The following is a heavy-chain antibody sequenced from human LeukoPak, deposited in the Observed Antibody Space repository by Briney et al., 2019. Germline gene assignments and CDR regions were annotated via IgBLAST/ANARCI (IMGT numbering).Heavy chain of an antibody. CDR1: GGSFSGYF. J-gene: IGHJ4*02. CDR3: ARILTTVTTEGDY. Sequence: PSETLSLTCAVYGGSFSGYFWTWIRQPPGKRLEWIGEINHSGKTYYNPSLKSRVTLSVDTSTKQFSLQLSSVTAADTAVYYCARILTTVTTEGDYWGQGTLVTVSS. CDR2: INHSGKT. D-gene: IGHD4-17*01. V-gene: IGHV4-34*01.